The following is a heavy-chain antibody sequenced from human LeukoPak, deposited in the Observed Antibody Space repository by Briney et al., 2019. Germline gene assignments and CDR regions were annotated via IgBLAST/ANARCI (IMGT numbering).Heavy chain of an antibody. CDR3: AKAYTSGSYFIDDAFDI. D-gene: IGHD3-10*01. Sequence: GGSLRLSCAASGFTFSIYWMNWVRQAPGKGLEWVSVIHKSAITYYPDTVKGRFTISRDNSKNTLYLQMNSLRAEDTAVYYCAKAYTSGSYFIDDAFDIWGQGTMVTASS. CDR2: IHKSAIT. V-gene: IGHV3-53*01. CDR1: GFTFSIYW. J-gene: IGHJ3*02.